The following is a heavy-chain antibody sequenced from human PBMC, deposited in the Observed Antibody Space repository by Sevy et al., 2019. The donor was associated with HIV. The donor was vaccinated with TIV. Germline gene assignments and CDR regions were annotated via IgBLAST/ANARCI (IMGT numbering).Heavy chain of an antibody. CDR1: GFTVSSNY. CDR3: ARDLRNYYGSGSYYSIGAFDI. D-gene: IGHD3-10*01. J-gene: IGHJ3*02. CDR2: IYSGGST. V-gene: IGHV3-66*02. Sequence: GGSLRLSCAASGFTVSSNYMSWVRQAPGKGLEWVSVIYSGGSTYYADSVKGRFTISRDNSKNTLYLQMNSLRAEDTAVYYCARDLRNYYGSGSYYSIGAFDIWGQGTMVTVSS.